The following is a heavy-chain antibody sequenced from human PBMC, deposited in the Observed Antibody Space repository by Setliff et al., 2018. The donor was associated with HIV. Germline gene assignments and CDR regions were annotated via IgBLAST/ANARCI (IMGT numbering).Heavy chain of an antibody. J-gene: IGHJ6*03. CDR2: IFYSGIT. CDR1: GGSFTSRSYY. D-gene: IGHD6-6*01. CDR3: ARHDGMKAARRYNNDYMDV. V-gene: IGHV4-39*01. Sequence: SETLSLTCTVSGGSFTSRSYYWGWIRQPPGKGLEWIGSIFYSGITYYNPSLKSRVTISVDTSKNQFSLNLTSVTAADTAVYYCARHDGMKAARRYNNDYMDVWGKGTTVTV.